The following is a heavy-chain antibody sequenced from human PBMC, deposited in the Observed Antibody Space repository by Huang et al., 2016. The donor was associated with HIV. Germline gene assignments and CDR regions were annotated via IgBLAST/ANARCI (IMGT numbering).Heavy chain of an antibody. Sequence: QVQLVQSGAEVKKPGASVKVSCKASGYTFSSFGISWGRQAPGQGLEWVGWISVYNGNTKFAQKFQGRRTMTTDTSTSTAYMELRSLRSDDTAVYYCARGGGIQLWLLGYYYMDVWGNGTTVTVSS. CDR2: ISVYNGNT. V-gene: IGHV1-18*01. CDR3: ARGGGIQLWLLGYYYMDV. CDR1: GYTFSSFG. J-gene: IGHJ6*03. D-gene: IGHD5-18*01.